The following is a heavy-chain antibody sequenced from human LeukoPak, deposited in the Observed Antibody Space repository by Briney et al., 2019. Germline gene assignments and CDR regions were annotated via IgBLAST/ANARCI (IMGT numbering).Heavy chain of an antibody. D-gene: IGHD4-23*01. CDR1: GGSISRYY. Sequence: SETLSLTCTVSGGSISRYYWSWIRQPAGKGLEWIGRIYTSGSTNYNPSLKSRVTTSVDTSKNQFSLKPSSVTAADTAVYYCATDGGNSYYYYYMDVWGKGTTVTVSS. V-gene: IGHV4-4*07. CDR2: IYTSGST. CDR3: ATDGGNSYYYYYMDV. J-gene: IGHJ6*03.